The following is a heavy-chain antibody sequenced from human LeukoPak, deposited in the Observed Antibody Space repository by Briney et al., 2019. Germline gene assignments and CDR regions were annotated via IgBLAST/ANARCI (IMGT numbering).Heavy chain of an antibody. CDR3: ARLRYPSGSFSVFDY. J-gene: IGHJ4*02. D-gene: IGHD3-10*01. CDR1: GGSISSSSYY. V-gene: IGHV4-39*01. Sequence: SETLSLTCTVSGGSISSSSYYWGWVRQPPGKGLEWIGSIYYSGTTYYNPSLKSRVTISVDTSKNQFSLKLRSVTATDTAVYYCARLRYPSGSFSVFDYWGQGTLVTVSS. CDR2: IYYSGTT.